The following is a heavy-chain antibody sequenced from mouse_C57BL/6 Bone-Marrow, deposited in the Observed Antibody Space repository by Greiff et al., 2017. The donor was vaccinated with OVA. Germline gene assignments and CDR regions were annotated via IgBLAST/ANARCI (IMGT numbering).Heavy chain of an antibody. Sequence: VQLQQSGAELMKPGASVKLSCKATGYTFTGYWIEWVKQRPGHGLEWIGEILPGSGSTNSNEKFKGKATFTADKSSNTAYMQLRSLTTEDSAIYYCARVLYYAMDYWGQGTSVTVSS. J-gene: IGHJ4*01. CDR2: ILPGSGST. V-gene: IGHV1-9*01. CDR3: ARVLYYAMDY. CDR1: GYTFTGYW.